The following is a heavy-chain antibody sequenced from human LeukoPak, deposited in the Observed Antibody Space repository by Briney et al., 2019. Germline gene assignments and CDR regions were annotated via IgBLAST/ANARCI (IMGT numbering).Heavy chain of an antibody. Sequence: RAGGSLRLSCEASGFSFTSYWMSWVRQAPGKGLEWVANIKEDGSEKYYVDSVKGRFTVSRDNTKNSLYLQMNSLRVEDTAVYYCARARDIVALFDYWGQGTLVTVSS. V-gene: IGHV3-7*01. J-gene: IGHJ4*02. CDR3: ARARDIVALFDY. CDR2: IKEDGSEK. D-gene: IGHD5-12*01. CDR1: GFSFTSYW.